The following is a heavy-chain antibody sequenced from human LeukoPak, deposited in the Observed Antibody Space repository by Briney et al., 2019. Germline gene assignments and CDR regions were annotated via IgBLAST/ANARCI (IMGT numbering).Heavy chain of an antibody. D-gene: IGHD6-13*01. V-gene: IGHV3-11*04. CDR1: GFTFSDYA. CDR3: ARDSEQQLVPNDMNY. CDR2: ISSSGSTI. J-gene: IGHJ4*02. Sequence: PGGSLRLSCAASGFTFSDYAMSWVRQAPGKGLDWVSYISSSGSTIYYADSVKGRFTISRDNAKNSLYLQMNSLRAEDTAVYYCARDSEQQLVPNDMNYWGQGTLVTVSS.